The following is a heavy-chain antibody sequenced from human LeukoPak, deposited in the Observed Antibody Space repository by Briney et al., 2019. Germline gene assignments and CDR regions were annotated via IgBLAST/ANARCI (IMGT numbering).Heavy chain of an antibody. V-gene: IGHV4-59*08. J-gene: IGHJ2*01. Sequence: PSETLSLTCIVSGGSISNYYWSWIRQPPGKGLEWIGSIYHSGSSYYNPSLKGRVTISVDMSNNQFSLKLTSVTAADTAVYYCARNYGYNYGGNWYFDLWGRGTLVTVSS. CDR3: ARNYGYNYGGNWYFDL. CDR1: GGSISNYY. CDR2: IYHSGSS. D-gene: IGHD5-18*01.